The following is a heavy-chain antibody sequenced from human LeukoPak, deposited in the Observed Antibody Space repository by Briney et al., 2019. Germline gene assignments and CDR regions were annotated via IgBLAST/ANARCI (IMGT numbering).Heavy chain of an antibody. Sequence: GGSLRLSCAASGFTFSSYGMSWVRQAPGKGLEWVSAISGSGGSTYYADSVKGRFTISRDNSKNTLYLQMNSLRAEDTAVYYCAKTRMLAATLGPHDYWGQGTLVTVSS. CDR3: AKTRMLAATLGPHDY. CDR1: GFTFSSYG. J-gene: IGHJ4*02. V-gene: IGHV3-23*01. D-gene: IGHD2-15*01. CDR2: ISGSGGST.